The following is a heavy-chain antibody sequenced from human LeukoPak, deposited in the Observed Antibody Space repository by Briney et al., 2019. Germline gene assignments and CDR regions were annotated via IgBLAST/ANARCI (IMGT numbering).Heavy chain of an antibody. Sequence: GGSLRLSCAASGFTFNIYNMNWVRQAPGKGLEWVSYITRDSSSIYYGDSVKGRFTISRDNAKNSLYLQMNSLRVEDTAVYYCARAGWSSLNFFDYWGQGTLVTVSS. J-gene: IGHJ4*02. D-gene: IGHD6-19*01. V-gene: IGHV3-48*01. CDR3: ARAGWSSLNFFDY. CDR2: ITRDSSSI. CDR1: GFTFNIYN.